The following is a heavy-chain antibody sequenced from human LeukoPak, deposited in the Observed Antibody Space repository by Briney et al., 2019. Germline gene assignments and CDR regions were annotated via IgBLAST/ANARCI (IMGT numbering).Heavy chain of an antibody. CDR3: ARANSGPFDY. Sequence: ASETLSLTCTVSGGSISSDYWTWVRQPPGKGLEWIGYAYYSGNTNYNPSFKSRLTISVATSKKQFSLRLTSVTAADTGVYYCARANSGPFDYWGQGTLVTVSS. V-gene: IGHV4-59*01. J-gene: IGHJ4*02. CDR2: AYYSGNT. CDR1: GGSISSDY. D-gene: IGHD5-12*01.